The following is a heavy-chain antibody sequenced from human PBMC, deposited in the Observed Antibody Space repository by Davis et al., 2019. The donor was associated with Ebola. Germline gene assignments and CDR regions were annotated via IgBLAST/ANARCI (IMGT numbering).Heavy chain of an antibody. V-gene: IGHV1-2*02. D-gene: IGHD2-15*01. CDR2: INPNSGGT. CDR1: GYTFTGYY. CDR3: ARDQGEYCSGGVCFNAFDV. Sequence: ASVKVSCKASGYTFTGYYMHWFRQAPGQGLEWMGWINPNSGGTNYAQKFQGRVTMTRDTSIGTAYMELSSLRSDDTAVYYCARDQGEYCSGGVCFNAFDVWGQGTMVTVSS. J-gene: IGHJ3*01.